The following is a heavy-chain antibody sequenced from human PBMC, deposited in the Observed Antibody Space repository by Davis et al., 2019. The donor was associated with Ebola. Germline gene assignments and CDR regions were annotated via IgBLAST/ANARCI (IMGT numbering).Heavy chain of an antibody. Sequence: GESLMISCAASGFIFYDYVMSLVRQAPGKGLGWVSGINWNGDTTGYPDSVKGRITISRDNAKNSLYLQMNSLRAEDTAFYHCARDGGVRWTFVRYFDPWGRGTLVTVSS. V-gene: IGHV3-20*01. D-gene: IGHD2-8*02. J-gene: IGHJ2*01. CDR3: ARDGGVRWTFVRYFDP. CDR1: GFIFYDYV. CDR2: INWNGDTT.